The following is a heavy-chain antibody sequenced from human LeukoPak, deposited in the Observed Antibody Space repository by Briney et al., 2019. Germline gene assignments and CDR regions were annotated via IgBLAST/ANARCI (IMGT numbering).Heavy chain of an antibody. D-gene: IGHD3-22*01. CDR2: ISWNSGSI. V-gene: IGHV3-9*01. Sequence: GGSLRLSCAASGFTFDDYAMHWVRQAPGKGLEWVSGISWNSGSIGYADSVKGRFTISRDNAKKSLYLQMNSLRVEDTAVYYCARGAFYDSSGRTAGFDYWGQGTLVTVSS. CDR1: GFTFDDYA. CDR3: ARGAFYDSSGRTAGFDY. J-gene: IGHJ4*02.